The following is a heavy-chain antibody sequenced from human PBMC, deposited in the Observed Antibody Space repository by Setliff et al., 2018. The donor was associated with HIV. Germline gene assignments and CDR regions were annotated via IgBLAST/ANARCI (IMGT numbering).Heavy chain of an antibody. V-gene: IGHV3-73*01. Sequence: GESLKISCAASGFTFSGAEIHWVRQASGKGLEWVGRIRSKADKYATDYGASAKGRFIISRDDSKKTAYLQMGSLRAEDTAMYYCLLPCTSGWHNWADPWGQGTLVTVSS. CDR1: GFTFSGAE. D-gene: IGHD2-8*01. CDR2: IRSKADKYAT. J-gene: IGHJ5*02. CDR3: LLPCTSGWHNWADP.